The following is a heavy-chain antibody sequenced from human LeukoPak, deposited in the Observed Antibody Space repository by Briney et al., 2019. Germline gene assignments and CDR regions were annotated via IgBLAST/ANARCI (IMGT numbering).Heavy chain of an antibody. V-gene: IGHV4-38-2*02. CDR2: IYHSGST. J-gene: IGHJ4*02. CDR1: GYSISNGYY. D-gene: IGHD5-12*01. Sequence: SETLSLTCAVSGYSISNGYYWGFIRQPPGKGLEWIGSIYHSGSTYYNPSLKSRVTISVGTSKNQFSLKLSSVTAADTAVYYCAREVVATITYSDYWGQGTLVTVSS. CDR3: AREVVATITYSDY.